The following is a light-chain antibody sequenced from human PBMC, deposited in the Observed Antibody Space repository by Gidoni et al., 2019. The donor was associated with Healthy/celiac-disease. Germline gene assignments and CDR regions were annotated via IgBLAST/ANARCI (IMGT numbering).Light chain of an antibody. V-gene: IGKV3-11*01. CDR3: QQRRNWPT. J-gene: IGKJ3*01. Sequence: DILLTQSPATLSLSPGERATLSCRASQSVSSYLAWYQQKPGQAPRLLIYDASNRATGIPARFSGSGSGTDFTLTISSLEPEDFAVYYCQQRRNWPTFGPGTKVDIK. CDR1: QSVSSY. CDR2: DAS.